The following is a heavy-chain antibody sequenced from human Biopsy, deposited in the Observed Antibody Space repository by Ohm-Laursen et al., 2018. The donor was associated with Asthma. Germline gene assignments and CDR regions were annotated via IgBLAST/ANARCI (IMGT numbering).Heavy chain of an antibody. D-gene: IGHD2-21*02. J-gene: IGHJ6*02. CDR3: ASYEVVTAILPMDV. CDR2: ISFDGSNK. Sequence: SLRLSCAASGFSFSRYGMHWVRQAPGKGLEWVAVISFDGSNKYHGDSVKGRFTIARDNSKNTVYLQMNSLRAEDTAVYYCASYEVVTAILPMDVWGQGTTVTVSS. CDR1: GFSFSRYG. V-gene: IGHV3-30*03.